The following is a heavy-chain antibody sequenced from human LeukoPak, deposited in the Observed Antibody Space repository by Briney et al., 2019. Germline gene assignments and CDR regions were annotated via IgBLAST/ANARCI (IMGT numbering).Heavy chain of an antibody. CDR3: ARSLPQHFDY. Sequence: GGSLRLSCAAFGFTFSSYSMNWVRQAPGKGLEWVSSISSSSSYIYYADSVKGRFTISRENAKNSLYLQMNSLRVEDTAVYYCARSLPQHFDYWGQGTLVTVSS. V-gene: IGHV3-21*01. CDR1: GFTFSSYS. CDR2: ISSSSSYI. J-gene: IGHJ4*02.